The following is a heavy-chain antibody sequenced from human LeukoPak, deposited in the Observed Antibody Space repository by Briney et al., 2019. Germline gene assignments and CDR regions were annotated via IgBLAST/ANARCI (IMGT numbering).Heavy chain of an antibody. D-gene: IGHD4-11*01. CDR1: GGSISSGGYY. CDR2: IYNSGST. Sequence: PSETLSLTYTVSGGSISSGGYYWSWIRQHPGKGLEWIGYIYNSGSTFYNPSLKSRVTISADTSKNQFSLKLSSVTAADTAVYYCAKDLHDYGNYVGWFDSWGQGTLVTVSS. CDR3: AKDLHDYGNYVGWFDS. V-gene: IGHV4-31*03. J-gene: IGHJ5*01.